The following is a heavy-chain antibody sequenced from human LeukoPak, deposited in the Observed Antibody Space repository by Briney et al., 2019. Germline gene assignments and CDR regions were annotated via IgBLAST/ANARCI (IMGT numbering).Heavy chain of an antibody. CDR2: VYYSGSTYYNPSRT. J-gene: IGHJ4*02. CDR3: ASNSWLLLRGRLDY. CDR1: GGSISSSSYS. Sequence: SETLSLTCTVSGGSISSSSYSWGWIRQPPGKGLEWIGSVYYSGSTYYNPSRTYYNPSLTSRVTISVDTSKNQVSLKLSSVTAADTAVYYCASNSWLLLRGRLDYWGQGTLVTVSS. D-gene: IGHD3-22*01. V-gene: IGHV4-39*07.